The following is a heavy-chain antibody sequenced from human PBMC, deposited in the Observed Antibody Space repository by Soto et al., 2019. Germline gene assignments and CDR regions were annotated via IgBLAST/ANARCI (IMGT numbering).Heavy chain of an antibody. CDR3: ARHDCISSSCYYYYYYGMDV. J-gene: IGHJ6*02. CDR1: GGTFSSYA. Sequence: QVQLVQSGAEVKKPGSSVKVSCKASGGTFSSYAISWVRQAPGQGLEWMGGIIPIFDTANYAQKFQGRVTITADESTSTAYRELSSLRYEDTAVYYCARHDCISSSCYYYYYYGMDVWGQGTTVTVSS. D-gene: IGHD2-2*01. CDR2: IIPIFDTA. V-gene: IGHV1-69*12.